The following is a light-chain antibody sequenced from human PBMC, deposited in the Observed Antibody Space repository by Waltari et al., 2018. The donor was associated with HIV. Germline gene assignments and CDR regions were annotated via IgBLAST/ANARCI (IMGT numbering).Light chain of an antibody. CDR2: RNK. J-gene: IGLJ3*02. V-gene: IGLV1-47*01. Sequence: QSVLTQPPSASGTPGQRVTISCSGSSSNIGRNSVYWYQQLPGTAPKLLIYRNKQRPSGVPDRFSGSKSGTSASLAISGLRSEDEADYYCAAWDDSLSGWVFGGGTKLTVL. CDR3: AAWDDSLSGWV. CDR1: SSNIGRNS.